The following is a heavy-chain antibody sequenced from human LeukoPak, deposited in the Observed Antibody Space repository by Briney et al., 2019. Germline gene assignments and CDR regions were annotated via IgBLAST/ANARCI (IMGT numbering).Heavy chain of an antibody. V-gene: IGHV4-61*02. D-gene: IGHD3-22*01. CDR3: ARGPTTYYYDSSGYYYDY. CDR1: GGSISSGSYY. CDR2: IYTSGST. J-gene: IGHJ4*02. Sequence: PSQTLSLTCTVSGGSISSGSYYWSWIRQPAGKGLEWIGRIYTSGSTNYNPSLKSRVTISVYTSKNQFSLKLSSVTAADTAVYYCARGPTTYYYDSSGYYYDYWGQGTLVTVSS.